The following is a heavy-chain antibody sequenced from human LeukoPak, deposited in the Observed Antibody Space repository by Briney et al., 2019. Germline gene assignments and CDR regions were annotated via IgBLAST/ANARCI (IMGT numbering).Heavy chain of an antibody. CDR3: ARGERWLHLLDY. D-gene: IGHD5-24*01. J-gene: IGHJ4*02. CDR1: GGSFSGYY. Sequence: SETLSLTCAVYGGSFSGYYWSWIRQPPGKGLEWIGEINHSGSTNYNPSLKSRVTISVDTSKNQLSLKLSSVTAADTPVYYCARGERWLHLLDYWGQGTLATVSS. V-gene: IGHV4-34*01. CDR2: INHSGST.